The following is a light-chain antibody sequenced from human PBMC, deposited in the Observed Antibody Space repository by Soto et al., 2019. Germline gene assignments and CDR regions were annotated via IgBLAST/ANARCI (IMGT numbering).Light chain of an antibody. Sequence: EIVLTQSRATLSLSPGERATLSCRASQSVSSYLAWYQQKPGQAPRLLIYDASNRATGIPARFSGSGSGTDFTLTISSLEPEDFAVYYCQQRSNWPRTFGQGTKVDI. CDR1: QSVSSY. V-gene: IGKV3-11*01. J-gene: IGKJ1*01. CDR2: DAS. CDR3: QQRSNWPRT.